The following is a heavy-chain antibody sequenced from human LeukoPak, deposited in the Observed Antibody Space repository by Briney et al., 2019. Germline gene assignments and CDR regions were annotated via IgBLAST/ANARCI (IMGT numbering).Heavy chain of an antibody. D-gene: IGHD3-22*01. J-gene: IGHJ3*02. CDR3: ASVNYYDSSGYDDAFDI. CDR2: ISGSGGST. CDR1: GFTFSSYA. V-gene: IGHV3-23*01. Sequence: PGGSLRLSCAASGFTFSSYAMSWVRQSPGKGLEWVSAISGSGGSTYYADSVKGRFTISRDNAKNSLYLQMNSLRAEDTAVYYCASVNYYDSSGYDDAFDIWGQGTMVTVSS.